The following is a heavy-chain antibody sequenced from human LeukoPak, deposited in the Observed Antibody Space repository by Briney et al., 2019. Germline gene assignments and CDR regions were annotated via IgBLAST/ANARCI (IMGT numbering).Heavy chain of an antibody. V-gene: IGHV4-34*01. Sequence: SETLSLTCAVYGGSFSGYYWSWLRQPPGKGLEWIGEINHSGSTNYNPSLKSRVTISVDTSKNQFSLKLSSVTAADTAVYYCARGYCSGGSCFYYYYYYMDVWGKGTTVTVSS. J-gene: IGHJ6*03. CDR2: INHSGST. CDR3: ARGYCSGGSCFYYYYYYMDV. CDR1: GGSFSGYY. D-gene: IGHD2-15*01.